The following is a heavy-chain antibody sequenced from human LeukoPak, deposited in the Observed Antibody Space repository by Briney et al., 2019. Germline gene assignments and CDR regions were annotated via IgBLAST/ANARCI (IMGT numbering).Heavy chain of an antibody. CDR1: GGSFSGYY. CDR2: INHSGST. V-gene: IGHV4-34*01. Sequence: PSETLSLTCAVYGGSFSGYYWSWIRQSPGKGLEWIGEINHSGSTNYSPSLESRVTISVDTSKNQFSLKLSSVTAADTAVYYCAGHEVEIQLWFQASWFDPWGQGTLVTVSS. J-gene: IGHJ5*02. CDR3: AGHEVEIQLWFQASWFDP. D-gene: IGHD5-18*01.